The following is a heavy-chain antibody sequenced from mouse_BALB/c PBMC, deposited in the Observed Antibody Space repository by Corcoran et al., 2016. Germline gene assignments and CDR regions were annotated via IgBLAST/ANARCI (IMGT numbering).Heavy chain of an antibody. CDR1: GYTFTEYT. J-gene: IGHJ4*01. Sequence: EVQLQQSGPELVKPGASVKISCKTSGYTFTEYTMHWVKQSHGKSLEWIGGINPNNGGTSYNQKFKGKATLTVDKSSSTAYMELRSLTSEDSAVYYCAREGITTVPNSYYYAMDYWGQGTSVTVSS. CDR3: AREGITTVPNSYYYAMDY. CDR2: INPNNGGT. D-gene: IGHD1-1*01. V-gene: IGHV1-18*01.